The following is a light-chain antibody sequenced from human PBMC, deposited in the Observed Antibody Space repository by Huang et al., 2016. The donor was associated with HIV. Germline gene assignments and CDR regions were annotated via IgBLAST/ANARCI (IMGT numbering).Light chain of an antibody. Sequence: EIVLTQSPGTLSLSPGERATLSCRASQSVTSTNLAWYQQKPAQAPRLRIYGASTRATGIPDRFSGSGSGRDFTLTISGLEPEDFAVYYCEQYGTSPRLTFGGGTKVEIK. CDR3: EQYGTSPRLT. CDR2: GAS. V-gene: IGKV3-20*01. CDR1: QSVTSTN. J-gene: IGKJ4*01.